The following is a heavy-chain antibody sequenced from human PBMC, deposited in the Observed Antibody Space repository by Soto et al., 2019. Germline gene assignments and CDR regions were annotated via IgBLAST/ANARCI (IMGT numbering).Heavy chain of an antibody. CDR3: ARGPFYDFWSGYSLLFDY. Sequence: GESLKISCAASGFTFSSYAMHWVRQAPGKGLEYVSAISSNGGSTYYANSVKGRFTISRDNSKNTLYLQMGSLRAEDMAVYYCARGPFYDFWSGYSLLFDYWGQGTLVTVSS. V-gene: IGHV3-64*01. J-gene: IGHJ4*02. CDR2: ISSNGGST. D-gene: IGHD3-3*01. CDR1: GFTFSSYA.